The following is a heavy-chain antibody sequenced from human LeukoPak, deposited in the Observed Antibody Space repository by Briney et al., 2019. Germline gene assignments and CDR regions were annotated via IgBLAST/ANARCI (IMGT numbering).Heavy chain of an antibody. CDR2: IKQDGSEK. Sequence: GGSLRLSCAASGFTFSSYWMSWVRQAPGKGLEWVANIKQDGSEKYYVDSVKGRFTISRDNAKNSLYLQMNSLRAEDTAVYYCASHPDFWSGYYGYCYYYGMDVWGQGTTVTVSS. J-gene: IGHJ6*02. CDR3: ASHPDFWSGYYGYCYYYGMDV. V-gene: IGHV3-7*01. D-gene: IGHD3-3*01. CDR1: GFTFSSYW.